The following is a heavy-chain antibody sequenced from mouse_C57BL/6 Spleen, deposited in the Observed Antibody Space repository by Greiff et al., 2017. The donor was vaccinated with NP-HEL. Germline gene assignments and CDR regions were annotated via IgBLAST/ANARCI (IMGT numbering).Heavy chain of an antibody. J-gene: IGHJ3*01. CDR1: GYTFTDYE. CDR3: TRSAYYSNYVAY. CDR2: LDPETGGT. V-gene: IGHV1-15*01. Sequence: VQLQESGAELVRPGASVTLSCTASGYTFTDYEMHWVQQTPVHGLGWIGALDPETGGTAYNQKFKGKAILTADKSSSTAYMELRSLTSEDSAVYYCTRSAYYSNYVAYWGQGTLVTVSA. D-gene: IGHD2-5*01.